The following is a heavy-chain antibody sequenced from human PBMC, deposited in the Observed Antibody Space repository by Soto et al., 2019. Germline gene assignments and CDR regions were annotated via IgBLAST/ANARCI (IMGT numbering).Heavy chain of an antibody. CDR1: GGTFSTST. V-gene: IGHV1-69*08. Sequence: QVQLVQSGAEVKKPGSSVKVSCKASGGTFSTSTFTWVRQAPGQGLEWMGRTIPILDVADYAQDFQGRVTITADTSTSTAYMELTSLTSKDTAVYYCARDSSIGSTYGGYDAIDSWGQGTLVTVSS. J-gene: IGHJ4*02. CDR3: ARDSSIGSTYGGYDAIDS. CDR2: TIPILDVA. D-gene: IGHD5-12*01.